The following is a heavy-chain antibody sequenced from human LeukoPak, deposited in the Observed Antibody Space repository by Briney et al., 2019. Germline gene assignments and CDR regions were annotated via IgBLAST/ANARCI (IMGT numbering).Heavy chain of an antibody. CDR1: GGSISSSSYY. CDR2: IYYSGST. J-gene: IGHJ4*02. D-gene: IGHD6-19*01. CDR3: ARASYSSGWYASY. V-gene: IGHV4-39*07. Sequence: PSETLSLTCTVSGGSISSSSYYWGWIRQPPGKGLEWIGSIYYSGSTNYNPSLKSRVTISVDTSKNQFSLKLSSVTAADTAVYYCARASYSSGWYASYWGQGTLVTVSS.